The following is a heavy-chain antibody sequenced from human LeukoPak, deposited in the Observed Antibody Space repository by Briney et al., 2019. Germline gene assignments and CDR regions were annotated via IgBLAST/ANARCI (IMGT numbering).Heavy chain of an antibody. CDR2: IYYRSNWHT. Sequence: SQTLSLTCDISGDSVSRNSAAWNWIRQSPSRGLEWLGRIYYRSNWHTNYAVSVRGRMTINSDTSKNQFSLQLSSVTPENTAVYYCARDWDENSFSSYGFDVWGQGTTVTVSS. V-gene: IGHV6-1*01. CDR1: GDSVSRNSAA. D-gene: IGHD5/OR15-5a*01. CDR3: ARDWDENSFSSYGFDV. J-gene: IGHJ6*02.